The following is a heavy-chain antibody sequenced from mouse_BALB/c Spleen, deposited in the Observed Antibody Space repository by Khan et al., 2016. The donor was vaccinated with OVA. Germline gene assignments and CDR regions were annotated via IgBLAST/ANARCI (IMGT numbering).Heavy chain of an antibody. D-gene: IGHD3-1*01. CDR2: ILPRSGST. J-gene: IGHJ4*01. Sequence: VQLQESGAELMKPGASVKISCKASGYTFSTYWIEWVKQRPGHGLEWIGEILPRSGSTNYNENFKGKATFTADTSSNTAYMQLSSLTSEDSAGYYCASTARAYYYAMDYWGQGTSVTVSS. CDR3: ASTARAYYYAMDY. V-gene: IGHV1-9*01. CDR1: GYTFSTYW.